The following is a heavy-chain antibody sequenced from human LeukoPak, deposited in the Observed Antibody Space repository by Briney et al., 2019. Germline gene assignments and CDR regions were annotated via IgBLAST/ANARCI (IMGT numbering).Heavy chain of an antibody. CDR1: GFTFSSYS. CDR3: AGGYYDSFGGY. J-gene: IGHJ4*02. CDR2: ISGSGGNT. V-gene: IGHV3-23*01. Sequence: GGSLRLSCAASGFTFSSYSMNWVRQAPGKGLEWVSAISGSGGNTYYADSVKGRFTISRDNSKNTLYLQMNSLRAEDTAVYYCAGGYYDSFGGYWGQGTLVTVSS. D-gene: IGHD3-22*01.